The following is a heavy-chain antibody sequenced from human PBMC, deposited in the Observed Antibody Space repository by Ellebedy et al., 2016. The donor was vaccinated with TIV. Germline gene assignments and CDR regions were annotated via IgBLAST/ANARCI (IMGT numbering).Heavy chain of an antibody. D-gene: IGHD1-1*01. V-gene: IGHV1-2*04. CDR2: INPNSGGT. CDR1: GYTFTGYY. CDR3: ARGIGPHRTTFFDY. J-gene: IGHJ4*02. Sequence: ASVKVSCXASGYTFTGYYMHWVRQAPGQGLEWMGWINPNSGGTNYAQKFQGWVTMTRDTSISTAYMELSRLRSDDTAVYYCARGIGPHRTTFFDYWGQGTLVTVSS.